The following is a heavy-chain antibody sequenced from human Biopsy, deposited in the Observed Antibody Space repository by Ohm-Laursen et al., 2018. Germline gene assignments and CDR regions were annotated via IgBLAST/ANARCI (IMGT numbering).Heavy chain of an antibody. D-gene: IGHD6-13*01. V-gene: IGHV3-9*01. J-gene: IGHJ6*02. CDR1: GFSFDNYV. CDR3: AKDRYPSSWHYYYGMDV. Sequence: SLRLSCTATGFSFDNYVMHWVRQAPGKGLEWVSGISWNSDSIGYADSVKGRFTISRDNAKNSLYLQMNSLRSEDTALYYCAKDRYPSSWHYYYGMDVWGQGTTVTVSS. CDR2: ISWNSDSI.